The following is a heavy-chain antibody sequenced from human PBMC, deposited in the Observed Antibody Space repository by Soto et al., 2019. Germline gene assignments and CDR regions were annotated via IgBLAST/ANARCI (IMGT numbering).Heavy chain of an antibody. CDR3: ARVSRDFWSGPYYYYGMDV. CDR1: GGTFSSYA. Sequence: SVKVSCKSSGGTFSSYAISWVRQAPGQGLEWMGGIIPIFGTANYVQKFQGRVTITADESTSTAYMELSSLRSEDTAVYYCARVSRDFWSGPYYYYGMDVWGQGTTVTVSS. D-gene: IGHD3-3*01. J-gene: IGHJ6*02. CDR2: IIPIFGTA. V-gene: IGHV1-69*13.